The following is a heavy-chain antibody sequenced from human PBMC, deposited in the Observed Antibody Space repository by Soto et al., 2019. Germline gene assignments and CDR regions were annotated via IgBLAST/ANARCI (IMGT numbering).Heavy chain of an antibody. CDR3: AKDSAPPYSSGWYFAFDI. V-gene: IGHV3-9*01. CDR1: GFTLDDYA. J-gene: IGHJ3*02. CDR2: ISWNSGSI. D-gene: IGHD6-19*01. Sequence: GGSLRLSCAASGFTLDDYAMHWVRQAPGKGLEWVSGISWNSGSIGYADSVKGRFTISRDNAKNSLYLQMNSLRAEDTALYYCAKDSAPPYSSGWYFAFDIWGQGTMVTVSS.